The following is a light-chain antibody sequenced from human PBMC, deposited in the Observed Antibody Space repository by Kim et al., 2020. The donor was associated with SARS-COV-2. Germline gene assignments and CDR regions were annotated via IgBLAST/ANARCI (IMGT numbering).Light chain of an antibody. CDR2: DTS. V-gene: IGKV3-20*01. CDR1: QSVTSNY. J-gene: IGKJ1*01. Sequence: EIVLTQSPGTLSLSPGERATLSCRASQSVTSNYLAWYQQKPGQAPKLLIYDTSSRATDIPDRFSGRGSGTDFTLTITRLEPEDFAEYFCQQHGSSPWTFGQGTKVDIK. CDR3: QQHGSSPWT.